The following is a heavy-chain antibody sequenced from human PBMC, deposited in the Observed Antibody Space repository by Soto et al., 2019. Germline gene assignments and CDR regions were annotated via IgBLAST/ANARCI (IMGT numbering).Heavy chain of an antibody. CDR3: TRSITMILVVIPHDAFDI. CDR2: IRGKAYGGTT. V-gene: IGHV3-49*03. Sequence: GGSLILCCTASGFTCGDYAMSWFRQAPGKGLEGVGFIRGKAYGGTTEYAASVKVRFTISRDDFKSIAYLQMNSLKTEDTAVYYCTRSITMILVVIPHDAFDIWGQGRMVTVSS. CDR1: GFTCGDYA. D-gene: IGHD3-22*01. J-gene: IGHJ3*02.